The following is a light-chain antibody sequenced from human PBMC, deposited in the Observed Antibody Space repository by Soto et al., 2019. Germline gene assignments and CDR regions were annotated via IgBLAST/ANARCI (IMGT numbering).Light chain of an antibody. CDR1: SSDVGYYIF. CDR2: DVN. Sequence: QSALTQPASVSGSPGQSITISCTGSSSDVGYYIFVSWYQQHPGKAPKLMIYDVNNRPSGVSNRFSGSKSGNTASLTISGLQAEDEADYYCQSFDSSLSGSRVFGTGTKVTVL. CDR3: QSFDSSLSGSRV. V-gene: IGLV2-14*01. J-gene: IGLJ1*01.